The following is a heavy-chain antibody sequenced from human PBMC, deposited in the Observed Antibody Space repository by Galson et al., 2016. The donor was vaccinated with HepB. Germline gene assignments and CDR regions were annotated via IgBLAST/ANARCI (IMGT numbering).Heavy chain of an antibody. J-gene: IGHJ4*02. CDR2: IYPGDSDPGDYDT. V-gene: IGHV5-51*01. CDR1: GYRFTDYW. CDR3: ARHTPPCQPMQSDN. D-gene: IGHD6-19*01. Sequence: QSGAEVKKPGESLKISCKGSGYRFTDYWIGWVRQMPGKGLEWMGTIYPGDSDPGDYDTTYSPSFQGQVTISADKSISTAYLQWDSLKASDTAIYYCARHTPPCQPMQSDNGGQGTLVTFSS.